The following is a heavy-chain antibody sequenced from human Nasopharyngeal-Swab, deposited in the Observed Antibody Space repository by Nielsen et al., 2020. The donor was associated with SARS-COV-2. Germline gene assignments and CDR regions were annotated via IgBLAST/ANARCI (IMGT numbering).Heavy chain of an antibody. Sequence: RQAPGKRLEWIGYIYYSGSTNYNPSLKSRVTISVDTSKNQFSLKLSSVTAADTAVYYCARGRAAAVDYWGQGTLVTVSS. CDR3: ARGRAAAVDY. V-gene: IGHV4-59*01. CDR2: IYYSGST. J-gene: IGHJ4*02. D-gene: IGHD6-13*01.